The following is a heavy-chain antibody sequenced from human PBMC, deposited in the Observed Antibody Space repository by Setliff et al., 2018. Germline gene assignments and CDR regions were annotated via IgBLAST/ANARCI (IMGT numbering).Heavy chain of an antibody. CDR3: ARGSIVGPTRGDFDY. D-gene: IGHD1-26*01. J-gene: IGHJ4*02. CDR1: GGTLTTFTTYS. Sequence: ASVKVSCKASGGTLTTFTTYSLIWVRQAPGQGLEWMGGIIPITGTTNYAQRFQGRITISTGESSSTVYMEMSRLKSEDTAVYYCARGSIVGPTRGDFDYWGQGTLVTVSS. V-gene: IGHV1-69*16. CDR2: IIPITGTT.